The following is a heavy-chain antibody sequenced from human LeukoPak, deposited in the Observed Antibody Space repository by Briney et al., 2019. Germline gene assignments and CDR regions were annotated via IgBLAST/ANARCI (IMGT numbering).Heavy chain of an antibody. CDR1: GGTFSSYA. Sequence: SVKVSCKASGGTFSSYAIRWVRQAPGQGLEWMGGIIPIFGTANYAQKFQGRVTITTDESTSTAYMELSSLRSEDTAVYYCAGHILTGYPIDYWGQGPLVTVSS. D-gene: IGHD3-9*01. CDR3: AGHILTGYPIDY. CDR2: IIPIFGTA. V-gene: IGHV1-69*05. J-gene: IGHJ4*02.